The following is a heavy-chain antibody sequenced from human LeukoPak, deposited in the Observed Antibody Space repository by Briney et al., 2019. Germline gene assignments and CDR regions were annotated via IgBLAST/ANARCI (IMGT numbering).Heavy chain of an antibody. CDR1: GDSVSSNSAA. CDR2: TYYRSKWYY. CDR3: ARMTTVVTRAYDY. Sequence: SQTLSLTCAISGDSVSSNSAAWNWIRQSPSRGLEWPGRTYYRSKWYYDYAVSVKSRITINPDTAKGQFSLQLNSVTPEDTAVYYCARMTTVVTRAYDYWGQGTLVTVSS. D-gene: IGHD4-23*01. J-gene: IGHJ4*02. V-gene: IGHV6-1*01.